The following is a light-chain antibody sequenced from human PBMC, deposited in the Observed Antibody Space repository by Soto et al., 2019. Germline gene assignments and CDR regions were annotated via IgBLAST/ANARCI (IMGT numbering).Light chain of an antibody. CDR1: QSISSY. CDR2: AAS. J-gene: IGKJ1*01. V-gene: IGKV1-39*01. CDR3: QQSYSTPWT. Sequence: DIQMTQSLSSLSASVGDRVTITCRASQSISSYLNWYQQRPGKAPKLPIYAASSLQSGVPSRFSGSGSGTDFTLTISSLQPEDFATYYCQQSYSTPWTFGQGTKVDIK.